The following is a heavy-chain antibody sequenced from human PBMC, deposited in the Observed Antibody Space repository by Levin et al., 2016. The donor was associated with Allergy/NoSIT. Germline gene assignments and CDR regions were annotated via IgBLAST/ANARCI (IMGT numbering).Heavy chain of an antibody. D-gene: IGHD1-1*01. J-gene: IGHJ5*02. CDR3: ARLGARQGWFDP. V-gene: IGHV4-31*02. CDR2: IHHSGST. Sequence: RQAPGKGLEWIGYIHHSGSTYDNPSLKSRVAMSVDTSKNEFSLKLSSVTAADTAVYYCARLGARQGWFDPWGQGTPVTVSS.